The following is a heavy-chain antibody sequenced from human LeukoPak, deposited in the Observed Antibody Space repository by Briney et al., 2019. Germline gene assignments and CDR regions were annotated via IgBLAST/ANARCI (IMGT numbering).Heavy chain of an antibody. CDR2: ISAYNGNT. CDR1: GYTFTNYG. D-gene: IGHD2-15*01. Sequence: ASVNLSCKASGYTFTNYGITWVRQAPGQGLEWMGWISAYNGNTNYAQKLQGRVTMTIDKTTSTAYMELRSLRSDDTAVYYCARGGANCSGGRCPLNWFDPWGQGTPVTVSS. CDR3: ARGGANCSGGRCPLNWFDP. V-gene: IGHV1-18*01. J-gene: IGHJ5*02.